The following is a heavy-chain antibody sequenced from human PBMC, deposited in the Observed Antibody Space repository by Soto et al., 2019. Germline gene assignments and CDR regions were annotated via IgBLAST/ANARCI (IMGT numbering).Heavy chain of an antibody. CDR3: AGHPRCTSTYCLGSDYYFHF. V-gene: IGHV4-39*01. D-gene: IGHD2-2*01. Sequence: SETLSLTCTVSGGAVGSSSYYWGWIRQPPGKGLEWIGSVYYSGSTYDNPSLKGRVTMSVDTSKNQISLKLNCLTAADTAVYFCAGHPRCTSTYCLGSDYYFHFWGQGTLVTVSS. CDR1: GGAVGSSSYY. CDR2: VYYSGST. J-gene: IGHJ4*02.